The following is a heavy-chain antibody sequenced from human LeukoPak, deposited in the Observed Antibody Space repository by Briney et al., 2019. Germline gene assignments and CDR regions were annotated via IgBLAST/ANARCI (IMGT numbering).Heavy chain of an antibody. CDR2: IYYSGST. Sequence: PSETLSLTCTVSGGSISSSSYYWGWIRQPPGKGLEWIGSIYYSGSTYYNPSLKSRVTISVDTSKNQFSLKLSSVTAADTAVYYCARDVIHKAAAAGIGYFDYWGQGTLVTVSS. V-gene: IGHV4-39*07. CDR1: GGSISSSSYY. J-gene: IGHJ4*02. CDR3: ARDVIHKAAAAGIGYFDY. D-gene: IGHD6-13*01.